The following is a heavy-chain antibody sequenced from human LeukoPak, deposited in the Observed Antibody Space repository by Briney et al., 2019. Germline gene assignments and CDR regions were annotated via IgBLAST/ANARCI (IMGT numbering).Heavy chain of an antibody. CDR1: GGTFSSYA. V-gene: IGHV1-69*13. J-gene: IGHJ3*02. CDR3: ARDRALPYDILTGYYPAPDAFDI. D-gene: IGHD3-9*01. CDR2: IIPIFGTA. Sequence: ASVKVSCKASGGTFSSYAISWVRQAPGQGLEWMGGIIPIFGTATYAQKFQGRVTITADESTSTAYMELSSLRSEDTAVYYCARDRALPYDILTGYYPAPDAFDIWGQGTMVTVSS.